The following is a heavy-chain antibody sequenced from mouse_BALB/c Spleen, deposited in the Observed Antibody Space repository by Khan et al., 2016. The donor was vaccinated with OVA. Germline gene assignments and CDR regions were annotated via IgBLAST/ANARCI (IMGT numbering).Heavy chain of an antibody. J-gene: IGHJ3*01. D-gene: IGHD4-1*01. Sequence: EVELVESGGDLVKPGGSLKLSCAASGFTFSSYSMSWVRPTPDKRLEWVATISSDGDYTYFPDSVKGRFTISRDNAKNTLNLQMRSLKSEDTALYYCASHLTGSFAYWGQGTLVTVSA. V-gene: IGHV5-6*01. CDR1: GFTFSSYS. CDR3: ASHLTGSFAY. CDR2: ISSDGDYT.